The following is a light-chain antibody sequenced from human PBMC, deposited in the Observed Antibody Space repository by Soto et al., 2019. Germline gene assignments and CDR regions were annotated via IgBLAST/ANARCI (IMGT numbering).Light chain of an antibody. CDR3: QHYNSLWG. CDR1: QSVRSN. J-gene: IGKJ4*01. Sequence: EIVMTQSPATLSVSPGERVTLSCRASQSVRSNLAWYQQKPGQVPRVLIYGASTRAIGIPDRFSGSGSGTAFTLTISSLQSEDFEVYYCQHYNSLWGFGGGTKVEIK. V-gene: IGKV3-15*01. CDR2: GAS.